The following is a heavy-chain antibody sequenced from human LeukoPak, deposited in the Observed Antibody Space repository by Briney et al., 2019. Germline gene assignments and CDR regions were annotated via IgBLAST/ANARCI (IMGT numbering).Heavy chain of an antibody. D-gene: IGHD3-10*01. Sequence: GGSLRLSCAASGFTFSYSGMHWVRQAPGKGLEWVAGIWSDGSNKYYADSMKGRFTVSRDNSKNTLYLQMNSLRAEDTAVYYCARDFDYGSHYFDYWGQGTLVTVSS. V-gene: IGHV3-33*01. J-gene: IGHJ4*02. CDR3: ARDFDYGSHYFDY. CDR2: IWSDGSNK. CDR1: GFTFSYSG.